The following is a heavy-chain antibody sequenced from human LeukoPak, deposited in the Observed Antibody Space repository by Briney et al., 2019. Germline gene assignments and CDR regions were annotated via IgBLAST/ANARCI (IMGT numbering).Heavy chain of an antibody. Sequence: PGRSLRLSCAASGFTFSSYAMHWVRQAPGKGLEWVAVISYDGSNKYYADSVKGRFTISRDNSKNTLYLQMNSLRAEDTAVYYCARDGSRSGYYYFDYWGQGTLVTVSS. J-gene: IGHJ4*02. V-gene: IGHV3-30-3*01. CDR3: ARDGSRSGYYYFDY. D-gene: IGHD3-22*01. CDR1: GFTFSSYA. CDR2: ISYDGSNK.